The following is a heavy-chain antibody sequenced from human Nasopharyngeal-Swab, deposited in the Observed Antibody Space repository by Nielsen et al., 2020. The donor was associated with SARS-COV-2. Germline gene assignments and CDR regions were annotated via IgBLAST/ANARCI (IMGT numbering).Heavy chain of an antibody. CDR2: INAGTGNR. V-gene: IGHV1-3*01. J-gene: IGHJ4*02. D-gene: IGHD1-26*01. Sequence: ASVKVSCKASGYTFNNYYIHWVRQAPGQRLEWMAWINAGTGNREYSQKFQGRVTITTDASAGTVHMELRSLRSEDTAMYYCARSGTVGAPGFDYWGQGALVTVSS. CDR1: GYTFNNYY. CDR3: ARSGTVGAPGFDY.